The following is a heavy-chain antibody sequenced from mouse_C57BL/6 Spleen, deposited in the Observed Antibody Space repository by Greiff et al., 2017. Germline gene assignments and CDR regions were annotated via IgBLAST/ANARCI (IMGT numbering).Heavy chain of an antibody. CDR2: IYPGNSDT. CDR1: GYTITSYW. Sequence: EVQLQQSGPVLARPGASVKMSCKTSGYTITSYWLHWVNQRPGQGLEWIGAIYPGNSDTSYNQKFKGKAKMTAVTSSSSAYLGLSILTNEDSAVYYCTRSHYGNFPWFAYWGQGTLVTVSA. D-gene: IGHD2-1*01. V-gene: IGHV1-5*01. CDR3: TRSHYGNFPWFAY. J-gene: IGHJ3*01.